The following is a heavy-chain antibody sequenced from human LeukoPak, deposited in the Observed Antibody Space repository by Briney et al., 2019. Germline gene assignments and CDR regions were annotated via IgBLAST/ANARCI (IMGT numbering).Heavy chain of an antibody. D-gene: IGHD3-9*01. V-gene: IGHV3-23*01. J-gene: IGHJ4*01. CDR2: IGAGGANT. CDR3: AKDYSSGLTGYFDY. Sequence: PGGSLRLSCAASEFTISIYAMSWVRQAPGKGLEWVAGIGAGGANTKTADSVRGRFTISRDNPKNTLYLQMNSLRAEDTAVYYCAKDYSSGLTGYFDYWGHGTLVIVSS. CDR1: EFTISIYA.